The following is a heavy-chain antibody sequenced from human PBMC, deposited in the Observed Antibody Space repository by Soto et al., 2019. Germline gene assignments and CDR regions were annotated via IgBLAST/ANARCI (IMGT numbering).Heavy chain of an antibody. V-gene: IGHV4-30-4*07. CDR3: ARVDYYDSSGYCFDY. CDR1: GGSISSGGYS. D-gene: IGHD3-22*01. Sequence: SETLSLTCAVSGGSISSGGYSWSWIRQPPGKGLEWIGYIYYSGSTYYNPSLKSRVTISVDTSKNQFSLKLSSVTAADTAVYYCARVDYYDSSGYCFDYWGQGTLVTVSS. J-gene: IGHJ4*02. CDR2: IYYSGST.